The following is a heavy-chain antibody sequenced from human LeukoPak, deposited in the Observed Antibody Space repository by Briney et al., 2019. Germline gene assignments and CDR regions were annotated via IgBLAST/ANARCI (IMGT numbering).Heavy chain of an antibody. CDR1: GGSISSSSYY. Sequence: PSETLSLTCTVSGGSISSSSYYWHWIRQPPGRGLGWIGSIYYSGSTYDNPSLKSRVTISVDTSKNQFSLKLSSVTAADTAVYYCARESYDILTGTRGLDYWGQGTLVTVSS. CDR2: IYYSGST. V-gene: IGHV4-39*07. CDR3: ARESYDILTGTRGLDY. J-gene: IGHJ4*02. D-gene: IGHD3-9*01.